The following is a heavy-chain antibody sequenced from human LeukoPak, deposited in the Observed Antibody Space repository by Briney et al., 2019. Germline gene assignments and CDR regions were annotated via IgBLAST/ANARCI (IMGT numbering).Heavy chain of an antibody. CDR3: AREGGHGKYHFDY. CDR2: IYYSGYT. Sequence: SETLSLTCTVSGGSINSGDYYWHWIRRPPGKGLEWIGYIYYSGYTYYHPSLKSRLTMSLDTSKNQFSLKLSSVTAADAAVYYCAREGGHGKYHFDYWGQGSLVTVSS. CDR1: GGSINSGDYY. V-gene: IGHV4-30-4*01. J-gene: IGHJ4*02. D-gene: IGHD2-2*01.